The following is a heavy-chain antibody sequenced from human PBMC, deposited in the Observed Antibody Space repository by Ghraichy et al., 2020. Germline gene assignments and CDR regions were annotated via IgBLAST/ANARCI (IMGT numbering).Heavy chain of an antibody. CDR3: LRGLHYDPLTDSAFPADY. Sequence: ASVKVSCKASGYNFRNYGVSWVRQVPGQGLTWMGWISPDNGNRRSAQDFQGRVTMTTDPSTDTAYMELTGLRSDDTAVYFCLRGLHYDPLTDSAFPADYWGQGTQVTVSS. V-gene: IGHV1-18*01. CDR2: ISPDNGNR. D-gene: IGHD3-9*01. CDR1: GYNFRNYG. J-gene: IGHJ4*02.